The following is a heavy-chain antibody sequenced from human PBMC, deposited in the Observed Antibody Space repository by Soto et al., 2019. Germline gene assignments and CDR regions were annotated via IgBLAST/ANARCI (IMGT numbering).Heavy chain of an antibody. D-gene: IGHD3-22*01. Sequence: ESLKIDVKGARYSFAGYWITWVRQNPGKGLEWMGRIDPSDSQTYYSPSFRGHVTISVTKSITTVFLQWSSLRASDTAMYYCARQIYDSDTGPNFQYYFDSWGQGTPVTVSS. CDR1: RYSFAGYW. V-gene: IGHV5-10-1*01. CDR2: IDPSDSQT. CDR3: ARQIYDSDTGPNFQYYFDS. J-gene: IGHJ4*02.